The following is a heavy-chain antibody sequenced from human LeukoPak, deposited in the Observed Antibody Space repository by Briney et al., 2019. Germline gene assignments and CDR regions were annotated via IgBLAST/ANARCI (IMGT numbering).Heavy chain of an antibody. CDR2: IYYSGST. J-gene: IGHJ6*03. CDR1: GDSISSSSYY. CDR3: ARVSLHYYMDV. Sequence: SETLSLTCTVSGDSISSSSYYWGWIRQPPGKGLEWIGYIYYSGSTYYNPSLKSRVTISVDTSKNQFSLKVSSVTAADTAVYYCARVSLHYYMDVWGKGTTVTISS. V-gene: IGHV4-39*01.